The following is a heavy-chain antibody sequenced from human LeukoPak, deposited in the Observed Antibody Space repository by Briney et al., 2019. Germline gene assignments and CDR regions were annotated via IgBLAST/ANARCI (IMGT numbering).Heavy chain of an antibody. J-gene: IGHJ4*02. CDR3: ARGEGIYSSRSCDY. V-gene: IGHV3-30*04. CDR1: GFTFSSYA. CDR2: ISYDGSNK. Sequence: GGSPRLSCAASGFTFSSYAMHWVRQAPGKGLEWVAVISYDGSNKYYADSVKGRFTISRDNSKNTLYLQMNSLRAEDTAVYYCARGEGIYSSRSCDYWGQGTLVTVSS. D-gene: IGHD5-18*01.